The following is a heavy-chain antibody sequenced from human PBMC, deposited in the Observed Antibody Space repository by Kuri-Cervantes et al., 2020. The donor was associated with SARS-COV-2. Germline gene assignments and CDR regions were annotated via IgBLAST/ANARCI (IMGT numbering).Heavy chain of an antibody. V-gene: IGHV1-2*04. CDR3: ARDRDYYDSGGY. J-gene: IGHJ4*02. D-gene: IGHD3-22*01. Sequence: ASVKVSCKASGYTFTGYYMHWVRQAPGQGLEWMGWINPNSGSTNYAQKFQGWVTMTRDTSISTVYMELSRLRSDDTAVYYCARDRDYYDSGGYWGQGTLVTVSS. CDR1: GYTFTGYY. CDR2: INPNSGST.